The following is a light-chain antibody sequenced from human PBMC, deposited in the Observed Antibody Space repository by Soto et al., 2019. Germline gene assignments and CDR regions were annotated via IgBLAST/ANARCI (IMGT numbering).Light chain of an antibody. Sequence: DIQMTQSPSSLSASVGDRVTITCRASQGIRKDLGWYQQKPGKAPKRLIYAASSLQSGVPSRFSGSGSETEFTLTISSLQPEDYATYYCLQQNSYPLTFGGGTKVEIK. CDR1: QGIRKD. V-gene: IGKV1-17*01. J-gene: IGKJ4*01. CDR2: AAS. CDR3: LQQNSYPLT.